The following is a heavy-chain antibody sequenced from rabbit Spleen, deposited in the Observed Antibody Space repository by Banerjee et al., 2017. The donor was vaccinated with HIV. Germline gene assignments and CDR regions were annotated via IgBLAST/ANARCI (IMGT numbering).Heavy chain of an antibody. CDR1: GFTFSSYW. D-gene: IGHD7-1*01. CDR3: ARGEFYAGYEYGTAYYFNL. J-gene: IGHJ4*01. V-gene: IGHV1S45*01. Sequence: QLVESGGGLVKPGGMLTLTCTASGFTFSSYWMSWVRQAPGKGLEWIACIDGGWSGITYYASWAKGRFTVSKTSSTTVTLQMTSLTAADTATYFCARGEFYAGYEYGTAYYFNLWGQGTLVTVS. CDR2: IDGGWSGIT.